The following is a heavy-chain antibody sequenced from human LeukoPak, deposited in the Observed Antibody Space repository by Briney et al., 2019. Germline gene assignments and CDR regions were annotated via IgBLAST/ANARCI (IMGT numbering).Heavy chain of an antibody. CDR2: MNPNSGNT. CDR1: GYTFTDYY. CDR3: ARVLAADDGLYNWFDP. D-gene: IGHD6-13*01. J-gene: IGHJ5*02. V-gene: IGHV1-8*02. Sequence: ASVKVSCKASGYTFTDYYMHWVRQAPGQGLEWMGWMNPNSGNTGYAQKFQGRVTMTRNTSISTAYMELSSLRSEDTAVYYCARVLAADDGLYNWFDPWGQGTLVTVSS.